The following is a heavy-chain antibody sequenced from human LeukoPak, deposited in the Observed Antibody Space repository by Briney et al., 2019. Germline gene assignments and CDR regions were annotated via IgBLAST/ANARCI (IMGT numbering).Heavy chain of an antibody. J-gene: IGHJ4*02. Sequence: GGSLRLSCAASRFTFSSYAMSWVRQAPGKGLEWVSAISGSGGSTYYADSVKGRFTISRDNSKNTLYLQMNSLRAEDTAVYYCAKARERYSSGWPFFDYWGQGTLVTVSS. CDR1: RFTFSSYA. V-gene: IGHV3-23*01. CDR3: AKARERYSSGWPFFDY. D-gene: IGHD6-19*01. CDR2: ISGSGGST.